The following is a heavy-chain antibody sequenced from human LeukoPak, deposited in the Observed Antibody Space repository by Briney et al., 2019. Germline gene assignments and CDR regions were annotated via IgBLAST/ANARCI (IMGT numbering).Heavy chain of an antibody. Sequence: SETLSLTCAVSGGSISSGGYSWSWIRQPPGKGLEWIGYIYYSGSTNYNPSLKSRVTISVDTSKNQFSLKLSSVTAADTAVYYCARFGRWLHHSWFFDIWGQGTMVTVSS. CDR1: GGSISSGGYS. D-gene: IGHD5-24*01. V-gene: IGHV4-61*08. J-gene: IGHJ3*02. CDR2: IYYSGST. CDR3: ARFGRWLHHSWFFDI.